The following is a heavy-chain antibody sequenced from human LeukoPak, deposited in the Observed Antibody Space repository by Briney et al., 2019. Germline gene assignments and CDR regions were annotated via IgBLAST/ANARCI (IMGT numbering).Heavy chain of an antibody. CDR2: VNPNSGGT. J-gene: IGHJ4*02. CDR1: GYAFTGYY. D-gene: IGHD6-19*01. Sequence: ASVKVSCKASGYAFTGYYMHWVRQAPGQGLEWMGWVNPNSGGTNYAQKFQGRVTMTGDTSISTAYMELSRLRSDDTAVYYCARDLSLAVPVQGYWGQGTLVTVSS. CDR3: ARDLSLAVPVQGY. V-gene: IGHV1-2*02.